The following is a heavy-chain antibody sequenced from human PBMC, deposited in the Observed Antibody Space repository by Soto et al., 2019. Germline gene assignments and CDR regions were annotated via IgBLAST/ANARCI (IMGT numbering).Heavy chain of an antibody. Sequence: ASVKVSCKASGYTFTSYYMHWVRQAPGQGLEWMGIINPSGGSTSYAQKFQGRVTMTRDTSTSTVYMELSSLRSEDTAVYYCARLIHYYDFSSGYYTGMTSVFDYWGQGTLVTVSS. CDR1: GYTFTSYY. CDR3: ARLIHYYDFSSGYYTGMTSVFDY. CDR2: INPSGGST. D-gene: IGHD3-3*01. J-gene: IGHJ4*02. V-gene: IGHV1-46*01.